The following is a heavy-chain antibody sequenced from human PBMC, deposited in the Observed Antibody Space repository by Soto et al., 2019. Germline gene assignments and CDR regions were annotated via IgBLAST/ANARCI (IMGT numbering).Heavy chain of an antibody. V-gene: IGHV3-21*01. CDR1: GFTFSSYG. CDR2: ISSSSSYI. CDR3: ARSLVVPAAPYYYYGMDV. J-gene: IGHJ6*02. D-gene: IGHD2-2*01. Sequence: GGSLRLSCAASGFTFSSYGMNWVRQAPGKGLEWVSSISSSSSYIYYADSVKGRFTISRDNAKNSLYLQMNSLRAEDTAVYYCARSLVVPAAPYYYYGMDVWGQGTTVTVS.